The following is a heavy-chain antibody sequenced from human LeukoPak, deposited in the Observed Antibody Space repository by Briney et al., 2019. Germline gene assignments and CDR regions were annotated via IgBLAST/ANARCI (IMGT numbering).Heavy chain of an antibody. D-gene: IGHD3-10*01. Sequence: QPGRSLRLSCAASGFTFSSYGMHWVRQAPGKGLEWVAVISYDGSNKYYADSVKGRFTISRDNSKNTLYLQMNSLRAEDTAVYYCAKDYSRFGELSVNWFDPWGQGTLVTVSS. CDR3: AKDYSRFGELSVNWFDP. J-gene: IGHJ5*02. CDR1: GFTFSSYG. CDR2: ISYDGSNK. V-gene: IGHV3-30*18.